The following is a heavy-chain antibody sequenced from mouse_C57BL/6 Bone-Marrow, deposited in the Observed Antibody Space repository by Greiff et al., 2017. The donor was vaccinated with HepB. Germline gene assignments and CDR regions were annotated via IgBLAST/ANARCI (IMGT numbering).Heavy chain of an antibody. CDR2: INPSSGYT. CDR1: GYTFTSYW. D-gene: IGHD2-3*01. J-gene: IGHJ3*01. CDR3: ARSPIYDGYYVLFAY. Sequence: QVQLKESGAELAKPGASVKLSCKASGYTFTSYWMHWVKQRPGQGLEWIGYINPSSGYTKYNQKFKDKATLTADKSSSTAYMLLSSLTYEDSAVYYCARSPIYDGYYVLFAYWGQGTLVTVSA. V-gene: IGHV1-7*01.